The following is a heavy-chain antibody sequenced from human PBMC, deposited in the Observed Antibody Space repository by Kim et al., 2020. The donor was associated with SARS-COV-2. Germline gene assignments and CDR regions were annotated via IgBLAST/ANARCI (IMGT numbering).Heavy chain of an antibody. Sequence: ADSVKGRLTISRDNSKNTLHLQMNSLRTEDTAVYYCAKDYSTDYYGMDVWGQGTTVTVSS. D-gene: IGHD1-1*01. CDR3: AKDYSTDYYGMDV. J-gene: IGHJ6*02. V-gene: IGHV3-30*02.